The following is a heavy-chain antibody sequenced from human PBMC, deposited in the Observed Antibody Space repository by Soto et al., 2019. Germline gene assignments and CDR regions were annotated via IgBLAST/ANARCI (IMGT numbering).Heavy chain of an antibody. CDR2: ISSGGGST. D-gene: IGHD3-10*01. V-gene: IGHV3-23*01. CDR3: AKQTTNYYGSGSPPL. J-gene: IGHJ4*02. CDR1: GFTFTTSA. Sequence: GSLRLSCLASGFTFTTSAMHWVRQAPGKGLEWVSAISSGGGSTYYADSVKGRFTISRDNSKNTLYLQMNSLRAEDTAVYYCAKQTTNYYGSGSPPLWGQGTLVTVSS.